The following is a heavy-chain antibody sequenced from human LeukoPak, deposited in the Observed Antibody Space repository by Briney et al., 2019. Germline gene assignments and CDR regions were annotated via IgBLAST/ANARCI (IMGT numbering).Heavy chain of an antibody. CDR3: AKDFDSYYDSTGYGASFSY. Sequence: GSLLLSCAASGFTFSSYAMSWVRQAPGKGLEGVSAISGSSGNTCYADSVKGRFTISRGNSKNTLYLQMNNLRAEDTALYYCAKDFDSYYDSTGYGASFSYWGQGTLVTVSS. J-gene: IGHJ4*02. CDR1: GFTFSSYA. CDR2: ISGSSGNT. V-gene: IGHV3-23*01. D-gene: IGHD3-22*01.